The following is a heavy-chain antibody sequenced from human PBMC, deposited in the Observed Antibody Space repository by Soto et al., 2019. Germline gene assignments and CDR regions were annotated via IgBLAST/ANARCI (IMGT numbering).Heavy chain of an antibody. CDR3: ARGVYDYWSGYYAGSGLDV. D-gene: IGHD3-3*01. J-gene: IGHJ6*02. Sequence: QVQLLESGPGLLKPSETLSLTCSVSGGSMSPYYWSWIRQSPRKGLEWIGYIYYSGNTNYNPSLKSQVTISVDTSKDQFSLRLSSVTTADSAVYYCARGVYDYWSGYYAGSGLDVWGPGTTVIVSS. V-gene: IGHV4-59*01. CDR1: GGSMSPYY. CDR2: IYYSGNT.